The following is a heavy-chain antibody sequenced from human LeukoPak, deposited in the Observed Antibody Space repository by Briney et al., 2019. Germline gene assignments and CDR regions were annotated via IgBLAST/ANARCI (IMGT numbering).Heavy chain of an antibody. CDR2: SRNKVNSYTT. CDR1: GFTFSDHY. CDR3: ARSPVHSSSWSYYFDY. J-gene: IGHJ4*02. V-gene: IGHV3-72*01. Sequence: GGSLRLSCAASGFTFSDHYMDWVRQAPGKGMEWVGRSRNKVNSYTTEYDESVKCRLTISRDDANRSVYLQRDSKKNEDTAVYFCARSPVHSSSWSYYFDYWGQGTLVTVSS. D-gene: IGHD6-13*01.